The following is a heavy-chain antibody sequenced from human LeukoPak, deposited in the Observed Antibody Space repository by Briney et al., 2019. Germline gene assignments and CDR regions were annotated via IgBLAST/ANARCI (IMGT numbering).Heavy chain of an antibody. CDR1: GFTFSRYP. CDR3: VKAQYDFWSALDY. J-gene: IGHJ4*02. V-gene: IGHV3-64D*09. CDR2: ISGNGGST. D-gene: IGHD3-3*01. Sequence: GGSLGLSCSASGFTFSRYPMHWVRQAPGKGLEYVSAISGNGGSTYYADSVKGRFTISRDNSKNTLYLQMSSLRTEDTAIYYCVKAQYDFWSALDYWGQGTLVTVCS.